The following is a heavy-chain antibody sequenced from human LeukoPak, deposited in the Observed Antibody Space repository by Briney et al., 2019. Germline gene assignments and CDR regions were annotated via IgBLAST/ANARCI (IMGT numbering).Heavy chain of an antibody. D-gene: IGHD4-11*01. J-gene: IGHJ2*01. CDR2: ISTSGRT. Sequence: SETLSLTCTVSGGSFTDYYWSWARQPAGKGLEWIGRISTSGRTNYNHSLKSRVTMSVDTSNNQFSLKLASVTAADTAVYFCASTDSFWYFDLWGRGTLVTVSS. V-gene: IGHV4-4*07. CDR1: GGSFTDYY. CDR3: ASTDSFWYFDL.